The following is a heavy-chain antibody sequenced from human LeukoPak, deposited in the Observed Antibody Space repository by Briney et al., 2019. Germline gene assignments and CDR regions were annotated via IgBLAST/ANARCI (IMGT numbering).Heavy chain of an antibody. CDR2: INPNSGGT. CDR1: GYTFTGYY. J-gene: IGHJ4*02. D-gene: IGHD6-19*01. Sequence: ASVKVSCKASGYTFTGYYMHWVRQAPGQGLEWMGWINPNSGGTNYAQKFQGRVTMTRDTSISTAYMELSRLRSDDTAVYYYAIDSSGWYDPNYFDYWGQGALVTVSS. V-gene: IGHV1-2*02. CDR3: AIDSSGWYDPNYFDY.